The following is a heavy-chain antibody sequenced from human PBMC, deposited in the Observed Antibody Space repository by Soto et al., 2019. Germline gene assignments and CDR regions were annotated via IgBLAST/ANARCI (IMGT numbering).Heavy chain of an antibody. CDR1: GYSFTSYW. CDR2: IDPSDSYT. J-gene: IGHJ4*02. CDR3: ARLPSYYYDSSGYSAPFDY. D-gene: IGHD3-22*01. Sequence: GESLKISCKGSGYSFTSYWISWVRQMPGKGLEWMGRIDPSDSYTNYSPSFQGHVTISADKSISTAYLQWSSLKASDTAMYYCARLPSYYYDSSGYSAPFDYWGQGTQVTVSS. V-gene: IGHV5-10-1*01.